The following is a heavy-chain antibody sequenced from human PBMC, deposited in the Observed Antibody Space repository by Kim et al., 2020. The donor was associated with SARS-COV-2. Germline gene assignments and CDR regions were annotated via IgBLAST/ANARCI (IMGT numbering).Heavy chain of an antibody. D-gene: IGHD5-12*01. V-gene: IGHV3-7*04. Sequence: KGRFIISRDNAKNSLYLQMNSLRVEDTAVYYCARVSGYAIFYSYYGMDVWGQGTTVTVSS. CDR3: ARVSGYAIFYSYYGMDV. J-gene: IGHJ6*02.